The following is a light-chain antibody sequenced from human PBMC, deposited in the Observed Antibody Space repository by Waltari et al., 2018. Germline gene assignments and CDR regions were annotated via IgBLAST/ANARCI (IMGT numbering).Light chain of an antibody. J-gene: IGLJ1*01. CDR1: SLGYYY. CDR3: NSRDSDGNPFV. V-gene: IGLV3-19*01. Sequence: SSELTQDPAVSVALGQTVKITCQGDSLGYYYANWYRQLPGQAPLLVMYGKNNRPSGIPDRFSGSYSGDTASLTITGAQAEDEADYYCNSRDSDGNPFVFGPATKVTVL. CDR2: GKN.